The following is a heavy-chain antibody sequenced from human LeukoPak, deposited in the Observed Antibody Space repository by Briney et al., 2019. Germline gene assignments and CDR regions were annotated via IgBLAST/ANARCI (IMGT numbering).Heavy chain of an antibody. V-gene: IGHV1-8*01. Sequence: ASVKVSCKASEYTFTSYDINWVRQATGQGLEWMGWMNPNSGNTGYAQKFQGRVTMTRNTSISTAYMELSSLRSEDTAVYYCAALVGSGFSDAFDIWGQGTMVTVSS. J-gene: IGHJ3*02. CDR2: MNPNSGNT. CDR1: EYTFTSYD. D-gene: IGHD3-22*01. CDR3: AALVGSGFSDAFDI.